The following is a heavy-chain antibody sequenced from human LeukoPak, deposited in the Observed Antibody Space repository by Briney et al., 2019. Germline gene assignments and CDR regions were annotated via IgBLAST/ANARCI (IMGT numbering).Heavy chain of an antibody. D-gene: IGHD4-17*01. J-gene: IGHJ4*02. CDR1: GGSISSCY. V-gene: IGHV4-59*01. CDR3: ARSINDYGDYHFDY. CDR2: IYYSGST. Sequence: SETLSLTCTVSGGSISSCYWSWIRQPPGKGLEWIGYIYYSGSTNYNPSLKSRVTISVDTSKNQFSLRLSSVTAADTAVYYCARSINDYGDYHFDYWGQGTLVTVSS.